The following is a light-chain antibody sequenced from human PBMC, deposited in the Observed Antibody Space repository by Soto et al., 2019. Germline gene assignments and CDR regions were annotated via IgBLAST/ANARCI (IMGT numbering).Light chain of an antibody. Sequence: DTVLTQSPGTLSLSLGETATLTCSASHSVSSTFLAWYQQKTGQAPTMLIYDADTRATGIPDRFSGSGFGTHCTLTISSLEPEDYAVYYCQQRSNWPLTFGGGTKVDIK. J-gene: IGKJ4*01. CDR3: QQRSNWPLT. CDR2: DAD. CDR1: HSVSSTF. V-gene: IGKV3D-20*02.